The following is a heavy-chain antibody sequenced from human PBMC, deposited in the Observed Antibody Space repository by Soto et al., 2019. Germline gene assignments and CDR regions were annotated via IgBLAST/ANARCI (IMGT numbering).Heavy chain of an antibody. CDR3: ARADYSNSDWFAP. J-gene: IGHJ5*02. Sequence: GGSLRLSCVACGFTFSYYTMNWVRQAPGEGPEWVSSISSTSSYIYYADSVEGRFTISRDNAKNSLYLQMDSLRAGDTARYYCARADYSNSDWFAPWGQGTLVTVSS. V-gene: IGHV3-21*01. CDR2: ISSTSSYI. D-gene: IGHD4-4*01. CDR1: GFTFSYYT.